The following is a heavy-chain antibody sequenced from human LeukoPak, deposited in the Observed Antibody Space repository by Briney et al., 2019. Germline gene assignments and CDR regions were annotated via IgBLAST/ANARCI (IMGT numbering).Heavy chain of an antibody. CDR3: ARRALGAADY. J-gene: IGHJ4*02. CDR1: GYSISSGYY. D-gene: IGHD1-26*01. V-gene: IGHV4-38-2*02. Sequence: SETLSLTCTVSGYSISSGYYWGWIRQPPGKGLEWIGSIYYSGSTYYNPSLKSRVTISVDTSKNQFSLKLSSVTAADTAVYYCARRALGAADYWGQGTLVTVSS. CDR2: IYYSGST.